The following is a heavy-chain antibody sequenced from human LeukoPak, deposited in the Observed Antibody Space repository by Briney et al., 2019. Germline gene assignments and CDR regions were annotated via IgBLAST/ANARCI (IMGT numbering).Heavy chain of an antibody. CDR2: TWYDGSSN. V-gene: IGHV3-33*08. D-gene: IGHD4-17*01. J-gene: IGHJ4*02. Sequence: GGSLRLSCAASGFNFTMYWMHWVRQPPGKGLEWVAFTWYDGSSNYYADSVAGRFTISGDNSKKKVFLQMNNVRVEDTAVYYCARDPSDYGDYMFDYWGQGTLVTVSS. CDR1: GFNFTMYW. CDR3: ARDPSDYGDYMFDY.